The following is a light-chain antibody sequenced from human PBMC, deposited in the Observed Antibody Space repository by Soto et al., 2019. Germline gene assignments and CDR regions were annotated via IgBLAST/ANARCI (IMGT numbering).Light chain of an antibody. J-gene: IGKJ1*01. CDR3: QQANSFPLT. V-gene: IGKV1-6*01. Sequence: AIQLTQSPSSLSASVGDRVTISCRASQGIGNDLAWYQQKPGKAPRLLIFAASNLQSGVPSRFSGSGSGTDFTLTISSLQPEDFATYYCQQANSFPLTFGQGTKVDIK. CDR2: AAS. CDR1: QGIGND.